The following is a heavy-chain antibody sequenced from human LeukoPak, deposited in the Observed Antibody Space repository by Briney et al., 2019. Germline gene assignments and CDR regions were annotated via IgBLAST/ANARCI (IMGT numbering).Heavy chain of an antibody. CDR1: GFTFSSYA. V-gene: IGHV3-23*01. CDR3: AKDRRTVLITTPFD. J-gene: IGHJ4*02. D-gene: IGHD3-16*01. CDR2: IRGSGDYT. Sequence: GGSLRLSCAASGFTFSSYAMSWVRQAPGKGLEWVSTIRGSGDYTSYANSVKGRFTISRDNSKNTMYLQMNSLRAEDTAVYYCAKDRRTVLITTPFDWGQGTLVTVSS.